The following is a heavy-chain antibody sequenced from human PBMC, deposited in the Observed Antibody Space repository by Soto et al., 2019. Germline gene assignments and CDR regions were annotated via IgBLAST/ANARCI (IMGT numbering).Heavy chain of an antibody. CDR2: VSHDGRNT. CDR1: GFTFSDYA. D-gene: IGHD6-19*01. Sequence: VQLVESGGGVVQPGRSLRLSCAASGFTFSDYAMHWVRQAPGKGLEWVAVVSHDGRNTHYADSVKGRFTISRDSSKTTVSLEMTSLRAEDTAVYYCAKGGRQWLVTSDFNYWGQGALVTASS. V-gene: IGHV3-30*18. CDR3: AKGGRQWLVTSDFNY. J-gene: IGHJ4*02.